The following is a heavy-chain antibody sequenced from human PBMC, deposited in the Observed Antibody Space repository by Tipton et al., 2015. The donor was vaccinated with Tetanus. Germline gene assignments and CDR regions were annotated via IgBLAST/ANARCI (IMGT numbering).Heavy chain of an antibody. CDR1: GFIFSSYG. CDR2: SWYDSTDQ. J-gene: IGHJ4*02. Sequence: SGFIFSSYGIHWVRQAPGKGLEWVAVSWYDSTDQYYADSVKGRFTLSRDNSKNTLYLQMNSLRAEDTALYYCAREADCSGGSCFSGDFDNWGQGTQVTVSS. CDR3: AREADCSGGSCFSGDFDN. D-gene: IGHD2-15*01. V-gene: IGHV3-33*01.